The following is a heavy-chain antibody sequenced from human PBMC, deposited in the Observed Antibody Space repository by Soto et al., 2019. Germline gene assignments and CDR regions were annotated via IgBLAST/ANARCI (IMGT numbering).Heavy chain of an antibody. D-gene: IGHD3-3*01. CDR1: GFTFSSYS. V-gene: IGHV3-48*01. CDR3: ARSLKFFDCYPYYYMVV. CDR2: ISSSSSSI. Sequence: PGGSLRLSCAASGFTFSSYSMTWVRQAPGKGLEWVSYISSSSSSIYHADSVKGRFTISRDNAKNSLYLQMNSLRAEDTAVYYCARSLKFFDCYPYYYMVVCCTGTTVSVS. J-gene: IGHJ6*03.